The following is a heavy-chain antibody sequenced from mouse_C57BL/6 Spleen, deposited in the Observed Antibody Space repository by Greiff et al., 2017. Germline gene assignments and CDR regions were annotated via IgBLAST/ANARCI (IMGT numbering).Heavy chain of an antibody. D-gene: IGHD1-1*01. CDR1: GYTFTSYW. CDR3: ARWGTTVEGFAY. J-gene: IGHJ3*01. Sequence: QVQLQQPGAELVKPGASVKMSCKASGYTFTSYWITWVKQRPGQGLEWIGDIYPGSGSTNYNEKFKSKATLTVDTSSSTAYMQLSSRTSEDSAVYYCARWGTTVEGFAYWGQGTLVTVSA. CDR2: IYPGSGST. V-gene: IGHV1-55*01.